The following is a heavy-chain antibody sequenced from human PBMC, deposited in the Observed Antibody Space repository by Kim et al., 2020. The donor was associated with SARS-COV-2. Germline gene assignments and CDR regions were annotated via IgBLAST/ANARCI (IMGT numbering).Heavy chain of an antibody. D-gene: IGHD6-6*01. J-gene: IGHJ6*03. CDR3: ARAFEYSSYYYYMDV. V-gene: IGHV4-59*01. Sequence: PSLKSRGTISVDTSKNQFSLKLSSGTAADTAVYYCARAFEYSSYYYYMDVWGKGTTVTVSS.